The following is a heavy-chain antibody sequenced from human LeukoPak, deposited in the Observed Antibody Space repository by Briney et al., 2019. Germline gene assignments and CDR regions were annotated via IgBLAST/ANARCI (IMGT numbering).Heavy chain of an antibody. V-gene: IGHV3-23*01. J-gene: IGHJ3*02. Sequence: GGSLRLSCAASGFTFSSYAMSWVRQAPGKGLEWVSAISGSGGSTYYADSVKGRFTISRDNSKNTLYLQMNSLRAEDTAVYYCAKDPYSGSYYGYDAFDIWGQGTMVTVSS. CDR2: ISGSGGST. CDR1: GFTFSSYA. CDR3: AKDPYSGSYYGYDAFDI. D-gene: IGHD1-26*01.